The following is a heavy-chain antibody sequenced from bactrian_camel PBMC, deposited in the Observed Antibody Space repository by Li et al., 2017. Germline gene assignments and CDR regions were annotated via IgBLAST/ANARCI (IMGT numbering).Heavy chain of an antibody. Sequence: QLVESGGGLVQPGGSLRVSCAASGFTYSRYCMGWFRQAPWKEREGIATIDTGYSTTYADSVKGRFTISIDNAKGTLYLQMNNLRADDTAMYYCAIGLFADFGLGHGTQVTVS. V-gene: IGHV3S1*01. D-gene: IGHD3*01. CDR1: GFTYSRYC. CDR2: IDTGYST. J-gene: IGHJ4*01.